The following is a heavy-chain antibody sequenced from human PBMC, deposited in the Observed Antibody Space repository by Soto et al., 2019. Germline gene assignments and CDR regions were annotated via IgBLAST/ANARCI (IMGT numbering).Heavy chain of an antibody. CDR3: ARDVGNYVPYYYGMDV. CDR1: EFTFNTYA. V-gene: IGHV3-30*03. D-gene: IGHD1-7*01. Sequence: QAQLLESGGGVVQPGRSLRLSCAASEFTFNTYAMHWVRQAPGKGLEWVAVIAYDGNDKYYADSVKGRFTISRDNSKNALCLQMNTLRPEDTALYYCARDVGNYVPYYYGMDVWGQGTTVTVSS. J-gene: IGHJ6*02. CDR2: IAYDGNDK.